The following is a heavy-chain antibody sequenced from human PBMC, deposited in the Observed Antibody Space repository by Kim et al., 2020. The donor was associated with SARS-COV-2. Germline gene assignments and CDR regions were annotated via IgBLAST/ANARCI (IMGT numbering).Heavy chain of an antibody. CDR3: ARETRGSSGSSGYYYGMDV. CDR1: GFTVSDYY. D-gene: IGHD6-13*01. J-gene: IGHJ6*02. CDR2: ISSSSSYT. V-gene: IGHV3-11*05. Sequence: GGSLRLSCAASGFTVSDYYMSWIRQAPGKGLEWVSYISSSSSYTNYADSVKGRFTISRDNAKNSLYLQMNSLRAEDTAFYYCARETRGSSGSSGYYYGMDVWGQGTTVTVSS.